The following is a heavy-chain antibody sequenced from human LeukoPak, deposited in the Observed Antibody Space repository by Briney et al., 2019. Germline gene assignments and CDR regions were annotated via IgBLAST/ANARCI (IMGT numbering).Heavy chain of an antibody. Sequence: PGGSLRLSCAASGFTFSGYAMTWVRQAPGKGLEWVSSISGSGGSTYYADSVKGRLTISRDNSKNTLYLQMNSLRAEDTAVYYCAKSGYSSGWYATKTNYFDYWGQGTLVTVSS. CDR1: GFTFSGYA. J-gene: IGHJ4*02. CDR3: AKSGYSSGWYATKTNYFDY. V-gene: IGHV3-23*01. CDR2: ISGSGGST. D-gene: IGHD6-19*01.